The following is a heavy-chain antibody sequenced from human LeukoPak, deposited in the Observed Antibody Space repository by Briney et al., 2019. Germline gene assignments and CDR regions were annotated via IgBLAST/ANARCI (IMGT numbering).Heavy chain of an antibody. CDR2: IYYSGST. J-gene: IGHJ4*02. Sequence: SETLSLTCTVSGGSISSSSYYWGWIRQPPGKGLEWIGSIYYSGSTYYNPSLKSRVTISVDTSKNQFSLKLSSVTAADTAVYYCARDLATGIAAAGTGFDYWGQGTLVTVSS. D-gene: IGHD6-13*01. CDR3: ARDLATGIAAAGTGFDY. CDR1: GGSISSSSYY. V-gene: IGHV4-39*07.